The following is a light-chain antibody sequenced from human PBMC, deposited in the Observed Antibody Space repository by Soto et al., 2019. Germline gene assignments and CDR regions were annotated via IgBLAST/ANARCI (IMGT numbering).Light chain of an antibody. CDR2: YDD. CDR3: AAWDDSLNGGV. CDR1: SSNIGNNA. J-gene: IGLJ3*02. V-gene: IGLV1-36*01. Sequence: QSVLTQPPSVSDAPRQRVTISCSGSSSNIGNNAVNWYQQLPGKAPKLLIYYDDLLPSGVSDRFSGSKSGTSASLAISGLQSEDEADYYSAAWDDSLNGGVFGGGTKVTVL.